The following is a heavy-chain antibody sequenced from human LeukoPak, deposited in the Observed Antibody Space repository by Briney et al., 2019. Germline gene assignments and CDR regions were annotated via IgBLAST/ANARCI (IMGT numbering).Heavy chain of an antibody. J-gene: IGHJ4*02. CDR2: IYYSGST. Sequence: SETLSLTCTVSGGSISSYYWSWIRQPPGKGLEWIGYIYYSGSTYYNPSLKSRVTISVDTSKNQFSLKLSSVTAADTAVYYCARHTYYYDSSGYYFDYWGQGTLVTVSS. CDR1: GGSISSYY. V-gene: IGHV4-59*08. CDR3: ARHTYYYDSSGYYFDY. D-gene: IGHD3-22*01.